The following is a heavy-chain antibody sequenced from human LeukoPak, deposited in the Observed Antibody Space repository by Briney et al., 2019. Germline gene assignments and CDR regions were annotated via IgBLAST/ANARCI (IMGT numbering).Heavy chain of an antibody. CDR3: ATWGSIFGVTFFDY. CDR2: IKEDGSDK. CDR1: GFTFSSYW. Sequence: PGGSLRLSCAASGFTFSSYWMSWVRQAPGKGLEWVATIKEDGSDKHYVDSVKGRFTISRDNAKNSLFLQMSSLRADDTAVYYCATWGSIFGVTFFDYWGQGTLVTVSS. V-gene: IGHV3-7*01. D-gene: IGHD3-3*01. J-gene: IGHJ4*02.